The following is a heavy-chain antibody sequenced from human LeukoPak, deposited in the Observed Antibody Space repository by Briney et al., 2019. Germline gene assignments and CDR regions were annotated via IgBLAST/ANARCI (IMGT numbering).Heavy chain of an antibody. V-gene: IGHV1-18*01. Sequence: ASVKVSCKASGYTFTSYGISWVRQAPGQGLAWMGWISAYNGNTNYAQKLQGRVTMTTDTSTSTAYMELRSLRSDDTAVYYCARVSIAAYYFDYWGQGTLVTVSS. CDR1: GYTFTSYG. CDR3: ARVSIAAYYFDY. J-gene: IGHJ4*02. D-gene: IGHD6-25*01. CDR2: ISAYNGNT.